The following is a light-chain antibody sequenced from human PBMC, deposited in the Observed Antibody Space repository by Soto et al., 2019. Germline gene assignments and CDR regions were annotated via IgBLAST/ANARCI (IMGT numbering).Light chain of an antibody. Sequence: EIMLTQSPGTLPLSPRERATLSCRASQTVNNNYLARYQQKPGQAPRLFIYGASTRATGIPDRFSGSGPGTDFTLTISRLESEDFAVYYCQQYGSSRTFGQGTKVDIK. CDR1: QTVNNNY. J-gene: IGKJ1*01. CDR2: GAS. CDR3: QQYGSSRT. V-gene: IGKV3-20*01.